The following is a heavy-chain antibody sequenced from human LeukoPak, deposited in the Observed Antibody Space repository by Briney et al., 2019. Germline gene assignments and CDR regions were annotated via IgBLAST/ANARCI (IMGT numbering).Heavy chain of an antibody. CDR2: IWYDGSNE. J-gene: IGHJ4*02. CDR3: TRGESGSYLDY. Sequence: KSGGSLRLSCAASGFTFSYYGMHWVRQAPGKGLEWVAVIWYDGSNEYYADSVKGRFTISRDSSKNTLYLQMNSLRAEDTAVYYCTRGESGSYLDYWGQGTLVTVSS. V-gene: IGHV3-33*01. CDR1: GFTFSYYG. D-gene: IGHD3-3*01.